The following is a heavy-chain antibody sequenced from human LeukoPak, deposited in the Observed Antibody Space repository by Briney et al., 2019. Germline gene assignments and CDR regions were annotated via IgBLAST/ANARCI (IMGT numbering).Heavy chain of an antibody. CDR2: ISGSGGST. J-gene: IGHJ4*02. D-gene: IGHD1-26*01. V-gene: IGHV3-23*01. CDR1: GFTFSSYA. CDR3: TKVKNSGSYDY. Sequence: GGSLRLSCAASGFTFSSYAMSWVRQAPGKGLEWVSAISGSGGSTYYADSVKGRFTISRDNSKNTLYPQMNSLRAEDTAVYYCTKVKNSGSYDYWGQGTLVTVSS.